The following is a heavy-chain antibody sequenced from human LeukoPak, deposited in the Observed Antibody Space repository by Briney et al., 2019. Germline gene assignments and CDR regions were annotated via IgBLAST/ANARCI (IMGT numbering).Heavy chain of an antibody. V-gene: IGHV1-18*01. Sequence: ASVKVSCKASGYTFTSYGISWVRQAPGQGLEWMGWISAYNGNTNYAQKLQGRVTMTTDTSTSTAYMELRSLRSDDTAVYYCARDPLIGYRSSTSCFDYYYYGMDVWGQGTTVTVSS. CDR2: ISAYNGNT. CDR3: ARDPLIGYRSSTSCFDYYYYGMDV. J-gene: IGHJ6*02. D-gene: IGHD2-2*01. CDR1: GYTFTSYG.